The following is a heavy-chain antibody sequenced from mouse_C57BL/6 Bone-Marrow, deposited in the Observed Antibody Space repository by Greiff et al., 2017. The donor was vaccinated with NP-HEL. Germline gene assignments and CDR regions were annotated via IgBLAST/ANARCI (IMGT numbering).Heavy chain of an antibody. D-gene: IGHD2-3*01. V-gene: IGHV1-64*01. CDR3: ARWGWLIDY. CDR1: GYTFTSYW. J-gene: IGHJ2*01. CDR2: IHPNSGST. Sequence: QVQLQQPGAELVKPGASVKLSCKASGYTFTSYWMHWVKQRPGQGLEWIGMIHPNSGSTNYNAKFKSKATLTVDKSSSTAYMQLSSLTSEDSAVYYCARWGWLIDYWGQGTTLTVSS.